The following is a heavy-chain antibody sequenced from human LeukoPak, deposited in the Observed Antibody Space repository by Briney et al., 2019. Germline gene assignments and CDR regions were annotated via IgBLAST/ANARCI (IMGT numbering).Heavy chain of an antibody. Sequence: ASVKVPCKVSGYTLTELSMHWVRQAPGKGLEWMGGFDPEDGETIYAQKFQGRVTMTEDTSTDTAYVELSSLRSEDTAVYYCATVGSASIAARRAFDIWGQGTMVTVSS. CDR2: FDPEDGET. CDR3: ATVGSASIAARRAFDI. D-gene: IGHD6-6*01. CDR1: GYTLTELS. V-gene: IGHV1-24*01. J-gene: IGHJ3*02.